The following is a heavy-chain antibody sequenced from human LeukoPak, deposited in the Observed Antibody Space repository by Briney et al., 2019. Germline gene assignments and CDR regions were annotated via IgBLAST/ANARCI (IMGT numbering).Heavy chain of an antibody. J-gene: IGHJ3*02. Sequence: ASVTVSCKASGYSFTSYYMHWVRQAPGQGLEWMGIINPSGGSTSYAQKFQGRVTMTRDMSTSTVYMELSSLRSEDTAVYYCARYLEELTDDAFDIWGQGTMVIVSS. CDR2: INPSGGST. CDR3: ARYLEELTDDAFDI. D-gene: IGHD1-26*01. V-gene: IGHV1-46*01. CDR1: GYSFTSYY.